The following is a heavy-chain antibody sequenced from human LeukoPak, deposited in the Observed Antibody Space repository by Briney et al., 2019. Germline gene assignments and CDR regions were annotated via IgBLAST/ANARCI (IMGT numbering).Heavy chain of an antibody. V-gene: IGHV1-3*01. Sequence: ASVTVSCKASGYTFTSYAMHWVRQAPGQRLEWMGWINAGNGNTEYSQKFQGRVTITRDTSASTAYMELSSLRSEDTAVYYCARVESYYGSGSYLDYWGQGTLVTVSS. CDR3: ARVESYYGSGSYLDY. D-gene: IGHD3-10*01. CDR1: GYTFTSYA. J-gene: IGHJ4*02. CDR2: INAGNGNT.